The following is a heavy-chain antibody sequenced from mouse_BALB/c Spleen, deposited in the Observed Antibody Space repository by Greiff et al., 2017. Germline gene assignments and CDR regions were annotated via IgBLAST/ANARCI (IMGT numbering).Heavy chain of an antibody. D-gene: IGHD2-4*01. J-gene: IGHJ3*01. CDR3: ARGDDYDAPFAY. Sequence: EVQLVESGGGLVQPGGSLRLSCATSGFTFTDYYMSWVRQPPGKALEWLGFIRNKANGYTTEYSASVKGRFTISRDNSQSILYLQMNTLRAEDSATYYCARGDDYDAPFAYWGQGTLVTVSA. V-gene: IGHV7-3*02. CDR1: GFTFTDYY. CDR2: IRNKANGYTT.